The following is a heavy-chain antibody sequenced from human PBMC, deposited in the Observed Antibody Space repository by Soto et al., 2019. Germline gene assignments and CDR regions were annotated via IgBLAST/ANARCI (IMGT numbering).Heavy chain of an antibody. V-gene: IGHV4-59*01. CDR2: IYYSGST. CDR1: GGSISSYY. J-gene: IGHJ3*02. D-gene: IGHD6-13*01. CDR3: ARDPNSSSQGALDI. Sequence: SETLSLTCTVSGGSISSYYWSWIRQHPGKGLEWIGYIYYSGSTNYNPSLKIRVTISVDTSKNQFSLKLSSVTAADTAVYYCARDPNSSSQGALDIWGQGTMVTVSS.